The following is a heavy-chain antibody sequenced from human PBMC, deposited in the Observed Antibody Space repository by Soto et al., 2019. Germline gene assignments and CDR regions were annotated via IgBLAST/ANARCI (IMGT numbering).Heavy chain of an antibody. CDR3: ARHEGNGNVWPLDY. CDR2: IHYSGST. CDR1: GDSIGTTHSY. D-gene: IGHD2-8*01. V-gene: IGHV4-39*01. Sequence: SETLSLTCTVSGDSIGTTHSYWAWIRQSPGKGLEWIGNIHYSGSTYHMPSLRSRVTLSVDTSKNQFSLRLTSVTAEDTAVYYCARHEGNGNVWPLDYWGQGILVTVSS. J-gene: IGHJ4*02.